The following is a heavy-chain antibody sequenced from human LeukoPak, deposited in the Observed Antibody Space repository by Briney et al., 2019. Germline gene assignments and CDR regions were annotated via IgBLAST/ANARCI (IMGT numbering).Heavy chain of an antibody. CDR1: GYTFTGYY. V-gene: IGHV1-46*01. CDR3: ARAPGELLYSFDY. Sequence: GASVKVSCKASGYTFTGYYMHWVRQAPGQGLEWMGLINPSDGSTSYAQKFQGRVTMTRDTSTSTVYMALSSLRSEDTAVYYCARAPGELLYSFDYWGQGTLVTVSS. CDR2: INPSDGST. D-gene: IGHD1-26*01. J-gene: IGHJ4*02.